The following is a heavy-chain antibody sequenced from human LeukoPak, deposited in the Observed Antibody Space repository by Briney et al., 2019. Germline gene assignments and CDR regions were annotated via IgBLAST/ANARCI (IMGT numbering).Heavy chain of an antibody. D-gene: IGHD3-9*01. J-gene: IGHJ6*03. CDR3: ARVPAPLRYSHYYYMDV. CDR2: ISSSSSYI. Sequence: PGGSLRLSCAASGFTFSSYSMNWVRQAPGNGLEWVSCISSSSSYIYYADSVKGRFTISRDNAKNSLYLQMNSLRAEDTAVYYCARVPAPLRYSHYYYMDVWGKGTTVTVSS. V-gene: IGHV3-21*01. CDR1: GFTFSSYS.